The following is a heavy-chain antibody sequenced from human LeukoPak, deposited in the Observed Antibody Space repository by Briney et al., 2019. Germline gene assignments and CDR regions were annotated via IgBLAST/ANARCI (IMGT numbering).Heavy chain of an antibody. V-gene: IGHV1-8*01. CDR2: MSPNSGNT. CDR1: GYTFTSYD. D-gene: IGHD3-9*01. Sequence: ASVKVSCKASGYTFTSYDINWVRQATGQGLEWMGWMSPNSGNTGYAQKFQGRVTMTRNTSISTAYMELSSLRSEDTAVYYCARGGILWRAFDIWGQGTMVTVSS. CDR3: ARGGILWRAFDI. J-gene: IGHJ3*02.